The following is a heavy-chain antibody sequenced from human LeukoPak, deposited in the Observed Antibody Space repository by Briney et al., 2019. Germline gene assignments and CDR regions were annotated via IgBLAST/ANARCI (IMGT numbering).Heavy chain of an antibody. CDR2: INSDGSST. D-gene: IGHD2-21*02. J-gene: IGHJ4*02. V-gene: IGHV3-74*01. CDR1: GFTFSSYA. Sequence: PGGSLRLSCAASGFTFSSYAMSWIRQAPGKGLVWVSRINSDGSSTSYADSVKGRFTISRDNAKNTLYLQMNSLRAEDTAVYYCATGNCGGDCYSGYWGQGTLVTVSS. CDR3: ATGNCGGDCYSGY.